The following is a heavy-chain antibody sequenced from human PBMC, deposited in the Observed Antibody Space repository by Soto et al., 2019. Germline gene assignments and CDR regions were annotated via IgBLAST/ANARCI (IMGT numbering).Heavy chain of an antibody. Sequence: ESGGGVVQPGRSLRLSCAASGFTFSSYAMHWVRQAPGKGLEWVAVISYDGSNKYYADSVKGRFTISRDNSKNTLYLQMNSLRAEDTAVYYCARGRHDYYDSSGYSFLYYYGMDVWGQGTTVTVSS. CDR2: ISYDGSNK. J-gene: IGHJ6*02. CDR1: GFTFSSYA. CDR3: ARGRHDYYDSSGYSFLYYYGMDV. V-gene: IGHV3-30-3*01. D-gene: IGHD3-22*01.